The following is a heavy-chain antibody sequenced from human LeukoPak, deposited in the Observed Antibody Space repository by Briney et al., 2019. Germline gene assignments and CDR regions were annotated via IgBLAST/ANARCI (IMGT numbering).Heavy chain of an antibody. CDR1: GYSISGGYY. J-gene: IGHJ4*02. V-gene: IGHV4-38-2*01. CDR3: ARKWLPYYFDY. CDR2: IHHSGST. D-gene: IGHD3-22*01. Sequence: SETLSLTCAVSGYSISGGYYWGWLRPPPGKVLEWIGSIHHSGSTYYNPSLKSRVTISGDTSKNQFSLQLSSVTAADTAVYYCARKWLPYYFDYWGQGTLVTVSS.